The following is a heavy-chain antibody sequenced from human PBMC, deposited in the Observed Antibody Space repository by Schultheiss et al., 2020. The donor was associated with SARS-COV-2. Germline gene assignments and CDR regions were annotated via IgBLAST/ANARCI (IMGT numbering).Heavy chain of an antibody. D-gene: IGHD1-26*01. CDR3: ARDFPWSGSYPQYYYYYGMDV. CDR1: GFTFSSYG. J-gene: IGHJ6*02. Sequence: GGSLRLSCAASGFTFSSYGMHWVRQAPGKGLEWVSSISSSSSYIYYADSVKGRFTISRDNAKNSLYLQMNSLRAEDTAVYYCARDFPWSGSYPQYYYYYGMDVWGQGTTVTVSS. V-gene: IGHV3-21*01. CDR2: ISSSSSYI.